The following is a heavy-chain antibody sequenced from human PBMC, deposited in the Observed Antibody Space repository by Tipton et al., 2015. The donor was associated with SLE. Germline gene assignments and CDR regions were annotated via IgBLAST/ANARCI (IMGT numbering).Heavy chain of an antibody. CDR2: IYHTGTT. V-gene: IGHV4-38-2*02. CDR3: ARDFGNVGRFDS. CDR1: GFYITSGFN. Sequence: TLSLTCTVSGFYITSGFNWGWIRQPPGKGLEWIGIIYHTGTTKYSPSLQRRVAISVDTSRNQFSLKLNSLTAADTAVYYCARDFGNVGRFDSWGRGTLVTVSS. D-gene: IGHD3-10*01. J-gene: IGHJ5*01.